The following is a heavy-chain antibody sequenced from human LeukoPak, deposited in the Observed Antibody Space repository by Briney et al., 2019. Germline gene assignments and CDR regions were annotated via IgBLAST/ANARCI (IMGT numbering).Heavy chain of an antibody. J-gene: IGHJ4*02. V-gene: IGHV1-46*01. CDR2: IYPRDGST. CDR3: ARDQEGFDY. CDR1: GYTFTSYA. Sequence: ASVKVSCKASGYTFTSYAMHWVRQAPGQGLEWMGMIYPRDGSTSYAQKFQGRVTVTRDTSTSTVHMELSGLRSEDTAVYYCARDQEGFDYWGQGTLVTVSS.